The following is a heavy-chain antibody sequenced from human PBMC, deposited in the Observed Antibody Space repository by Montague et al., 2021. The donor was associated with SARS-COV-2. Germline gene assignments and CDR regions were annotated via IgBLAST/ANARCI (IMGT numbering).Heavy chain of an antibody. CDR1: GFDFNGYA. Sequence: SLRLSCAASGFDFNGYALHWVRQAPGQGLEWVAFISYEGSMKFYADSVKGRFTISRDSSKNTLYLDMNNLSPEDTAVYYCARPPSLHAFHLNGFYSLASWGRGTLVTVSS. J-gene: IGHJ4*02. D-gene: IGHD3-9*01. CDR2: ISYEGSMK. V-gene: IGHV3-30*04. CDR3: ARPPSLHAFHLNGFYSLAS.